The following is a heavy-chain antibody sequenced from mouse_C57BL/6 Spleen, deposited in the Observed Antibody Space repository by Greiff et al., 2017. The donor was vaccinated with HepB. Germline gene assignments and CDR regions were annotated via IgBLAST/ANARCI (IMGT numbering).Heavy chain of an antibody. CDR3: ARFITTVVGYFDV. D-gene: IGHD1-1*01. J-gene: IGHJ1*03. V-gene: IGHV1-64*01. CDR2: IHPNSGST. CDR1: GYTFTSYW. Sequence: VQLQQSGAELVKPGASVKLSCKASGYTFTSYWMHWVKQRPGQGLEWIGMIHPNSGSTNYNEKFKSKATLTVDKSSSTAYMQLSSLTSEDSAVYYCARFITTVVGYFDVWGTGTTVTVSS.